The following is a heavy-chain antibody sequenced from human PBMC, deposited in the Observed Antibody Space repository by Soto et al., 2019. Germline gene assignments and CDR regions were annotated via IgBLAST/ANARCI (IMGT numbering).Heavy chain of an antibody. Sequence: SVKVSCKASGGTFSSYAISWVRQAPGQGLEWMGGIIPIFGTANYAQKFQGRVAMTRNTSISTAYMELSSLRSEDTAVYYCAREGVRGMDVWGQGTTVTVSS. J-gene: IGHJ6*02. CDR3: AREGVRGMDV. V-gene: IGHV1-69*05. CDR2: IIPIFGTA. CDR1: GGTFSSYA. D-gene: IGHD3-16*01.